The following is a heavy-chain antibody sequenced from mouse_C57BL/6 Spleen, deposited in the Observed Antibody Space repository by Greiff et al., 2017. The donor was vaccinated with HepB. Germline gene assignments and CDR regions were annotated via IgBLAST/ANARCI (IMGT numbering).Heavy chain of an antibody. J-gene: IGHJ4*01. CDR1: GFTFSSYA. Sequence: EVQLQESGGGLVKPGGSLKLSCAASGFTFSSYAMSWVRQTPEKRLEWVATISDGGSYTYYPDNVKGRFTISRDNAKNNLYLQMSHLKSEDTAMYYCARGGNYGGDAMDYWGQGTSVTVSS. V-gene: IGHV5-4*01. CDR2: ISDGGSYT. D-gene: IGHD2-1*01. CDR3: ARGGNYGGDAMDY.